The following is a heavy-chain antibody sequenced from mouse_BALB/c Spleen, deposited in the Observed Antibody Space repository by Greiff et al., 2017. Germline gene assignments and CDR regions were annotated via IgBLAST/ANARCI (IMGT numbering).Heavy chain of an antibody. J-gene: IGHJ1*01. Sequence: EVKLVESGGGLVQPGGSMKLSCVASGFTFSSYWMSWVRQSPEKGLEWVAEIRLKSDNYATHYAESVKGKFTISRDDSKSRLYLQMNSLRAEDTGIYYCTGGNYPHWYFDVWGAGTTVTVSS. CDR1: GFTFSSYW. D-gene: IGHD2-1*01. CDR2: IRLKSDNYAT. V-gene: IGHV6-6*02. CDR3: TGGNYPHWYFDV.